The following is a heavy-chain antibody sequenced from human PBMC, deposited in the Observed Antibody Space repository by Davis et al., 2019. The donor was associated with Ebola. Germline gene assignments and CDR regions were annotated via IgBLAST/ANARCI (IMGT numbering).Heavy chain of an antibody. V-gene: IGHV3-23*01. J-gene: IGHJ6*03. D-gene: IGHD3-3*01. CDR1: GFTFSSYA. Sequence: GESLKISCAASGFTFSSYAMSWVRQAPGKGLEWVSTNDGSGGSTYYADSVKGRFTISRDNSKNTLYLQMNSLRAEDTAVYYCAKDYFLLYDFWSGCMDVWSKGTTVTVSS. CDR3: AKDYFLLYDFWSGCMDV. CDR2: NDGSGGST.